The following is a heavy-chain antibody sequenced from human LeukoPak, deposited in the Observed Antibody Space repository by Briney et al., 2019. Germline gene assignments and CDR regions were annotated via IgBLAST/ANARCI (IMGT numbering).Heavy chain of an antibody. CDR3: AKDQIVVVPADVGFDY. D-gene: IGHD2-2*01. V-gene: IGHV3-23*01. Sequence: GGSLRLSCAASGFTFSSYAMSWVRQAPGKGLEWVSAISGSGGSTYYADSVKGRFTISRDNSKNTLYLRMNSLRAEDTAVYYCAKDQIVVVPADVGFDYWGQGTLVTVSS. CDR1: GFTFSSYA. J-gene: IGHJ4*02. CDR2: ISGSGGST.